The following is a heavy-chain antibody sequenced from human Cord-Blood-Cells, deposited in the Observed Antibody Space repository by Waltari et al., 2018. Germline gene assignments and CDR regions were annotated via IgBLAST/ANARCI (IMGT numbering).Heavy chain of an antibody. Sequence: QVPLVQSGAEVKQPRAAVTVSCTASGYTFTRYDINWVRQATGQGLEWMGWMNPNSGNTGYAQKFQDRVTITRNTSISTAYMGLSSLRSEDTAVYYCASGSATLAFDIWGQGTMVTVSS. CDR2: MNPNSGNT. CDR1: GYTFTRYD. CDR3: ASGSATLAFDI. J-gene: IGHJ3*02. V-gene: IGHV1-8*03. D-gene: IGHD3-16*01.